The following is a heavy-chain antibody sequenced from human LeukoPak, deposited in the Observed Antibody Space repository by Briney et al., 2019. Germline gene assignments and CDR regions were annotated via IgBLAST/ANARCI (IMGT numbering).Heavy chain of an antibody. Sequence: SSVKVSCKASGVIFSSYTFSWVRQAPGQGLEWMGKITPVSDLAHYAQKFQGRVTFTADTHTGTTYMELRSLRSEDTAVYYCARDRGLGLADSWGQGTLVSVSS. CDR3: ARDRGLGLADS. D-gene: IGHD3-16*01. CDR2: ITPVSDLA. V-gene: IGHV1-69*04. CDR1: GVIFSSYT. J-gene: IGHJ4*02.